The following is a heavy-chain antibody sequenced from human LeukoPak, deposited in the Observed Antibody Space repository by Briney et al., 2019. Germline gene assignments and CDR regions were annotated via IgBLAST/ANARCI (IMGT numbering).Heavy chain of an antibody. D-gene: IGHD3-10*01. CDR1: GGSFSGYY. V-gene: IGHV4-34*01. CDR3: ARGAVLWFRPKLYYYYMDV. J-gene: IGHJ6*03. Sequence: SETLSLTCAVYGGSFSGYYWSWIRQPPGKGLEWIGEINHSGSTNYNPSLKSQVTISVDTSKNQFSLKLSSVTAADTAVYYCARGAVLWFRPKLYYYYMDVWGKGTTVTVSS. CDR2: INHSGST.